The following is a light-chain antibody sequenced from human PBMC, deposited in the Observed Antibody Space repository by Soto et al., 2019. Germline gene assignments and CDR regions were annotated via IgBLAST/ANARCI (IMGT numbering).Light chain of an antibody. J-gene: IGKJ4*02. V-gene: IGKV1-39*01. CDR3: QHGYSSPLP. CDR2: ASS. Sequence: IQLTQPQSTVSASVGDRVTITCRASQSISNYVQRYQQKPAQSPNLLIYASSTLQSGAPSRFSGSGSGTDFALTISSRQPEYFATYCCQHGYSSPLPCGRGTKV. CDR1: QSISNY.